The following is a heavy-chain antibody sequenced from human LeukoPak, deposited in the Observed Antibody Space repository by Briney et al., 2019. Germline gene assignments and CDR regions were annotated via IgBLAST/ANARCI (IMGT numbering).Heavy chain of an antibody. CDR3: AKDRYYYDSSGYYYYRWFDP. V-gene: IGHV3-23*01. D-gene: IGHD3-22*01. CDR1: GFTFSSYG. Sequence: GGSLRLSCAASGFTFSSYGMSWVRQAPGKGLEWVSAISGSGGSTYYADSVKGRFTISRDNSKNTLYLQMNSLRAEDTAVYYCAKDRYYYDSSGYYYYRWFDPWGQGTLVTVSS. CDR2: ISGSGGST. J-gene: IGHJ5*02.